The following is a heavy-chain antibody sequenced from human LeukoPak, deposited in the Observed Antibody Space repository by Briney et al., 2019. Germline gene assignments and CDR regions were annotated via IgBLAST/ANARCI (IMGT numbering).Heavy chain of an antibody. V-gene: IGHV3-69-1*01. J-gene: IGHJ4*02. CDR3: ARGTSSGWYKPNYYFDY. CDR2: SSSGSTI. Sequence: PVQPLDSPSVSSSGSTIYYADSVKGRFTISRDNAKNSLYLQMNSLRAEDTAVYYCARGTSSGWYKPNYYFDYWGQGTLVTVSS. D-gene: IGHD6-19*01.